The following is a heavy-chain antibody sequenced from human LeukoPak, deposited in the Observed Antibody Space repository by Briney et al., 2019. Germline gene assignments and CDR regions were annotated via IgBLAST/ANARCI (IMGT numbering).Heavy chain of an antibody. CDR2: ISWNSGRI. Sequence: GRSLRLSCAASGFTFNDFAMHWVRLTPGNGLEWVSGISWNSGRIAYADSVKGRFTISRDNAENSLYLQMNSLRTEDTAFYYCARQRTVGVTGYYFDYWGQGTLVTVSS. D-gene: IGHD1-26*01. CDR1: GFTFNDFA. J-gene: IGHJ4*02. CDR3: ARQRTVGVTGYYFDY. V-gene: IGHV3-9*01.